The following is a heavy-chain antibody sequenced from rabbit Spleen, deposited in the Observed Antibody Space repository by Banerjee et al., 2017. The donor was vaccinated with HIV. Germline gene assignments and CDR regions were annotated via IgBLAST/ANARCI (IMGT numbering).Heavy chain of an antibody. CDR2: INAATGKP. J-gene: IGHJ4*01. D-gene: IGHD8-1*01. CDR1: GFSFSSSDY. CDR3: ARDAGSGDYIDGYFNL. Sequence: QSLEESGGGLVQPEGSLTLTCKASGFSFSSSDYICWVRQAPGKGLEWIACINAATGKPVYATWAKGRFTISRTSSTTVTLQMTSLTVADTATYFCARDAGSGDYIDGYFNLWGPGTLVTVS. V-gene: IGHV1S40*01.